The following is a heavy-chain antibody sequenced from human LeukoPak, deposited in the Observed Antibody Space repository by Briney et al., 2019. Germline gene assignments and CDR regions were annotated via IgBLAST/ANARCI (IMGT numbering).Heavy chain of an antibody. J-gene: IGHJ6*02. CDR3: ARVVPGDSPSYYYGMAV. V-gene: IGHV3-53*01. CDR1: GFTFSTYA. Sequence: PGGSLRLSCAASGFTFSTYAMSWVRQAPGKGLEWVSVIYSGGSTYYADSVKGRFTISRDNSKNTLYLQMNSTRAEDTAVYYCARVVPGDSPSYYYGMAVSGQPTTVT. D-gene: IGHD4-17*01. CDR2: IYSGGST.